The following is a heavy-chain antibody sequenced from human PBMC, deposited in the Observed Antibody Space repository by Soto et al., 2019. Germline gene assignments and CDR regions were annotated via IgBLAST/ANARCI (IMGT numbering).Heavy chain of an antibody. Sequence: QVQLVESGGGVAQPGRSLRLSCTVSGFTFSGHAMHWFRQAPGKGLEWVTQIWDDGSNKYYAESVKGRFTSSRDNSKNTQYLQMNSPRVEDTAVYYCAREGQGLAQSALDVWGQGTSVTVSS. V-gene: IGHV3-33*01. CDR2: IWDDGSNK. CDR3: AREGQGLAQSALDV. D-gene: IGHD6-19*01. CDR1: GFTFSGHA. J-gene: IGHJ6*02.